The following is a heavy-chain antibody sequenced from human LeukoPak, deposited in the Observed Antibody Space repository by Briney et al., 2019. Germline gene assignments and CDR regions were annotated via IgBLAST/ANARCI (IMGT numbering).Heavy chain of an antibody. D-gene: IGHD3-10*01. CDR3: ARVSGGCFDY. Sequence: PSETLSLTCTVSGGSISSYYWSWIRQPPGKRLEWIGYIYYSGSTNSNPSLKSRVTISLDTSKNQFSLKLTSLTAADTAVYYCARVSGGCFDYWGQGALVTVSS. V-gene: IGHV4-59*01. CDR2: IYYSGST. CDR1: GGSISSYY. J-gene: IGHJ4*02.